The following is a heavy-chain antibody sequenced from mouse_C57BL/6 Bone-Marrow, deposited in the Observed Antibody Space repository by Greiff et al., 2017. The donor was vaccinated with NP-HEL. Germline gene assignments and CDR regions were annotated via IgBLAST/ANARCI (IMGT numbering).Heavy chain of an antibody. CDR2: ISSGGSYT. V-gene: IGHV5-6*02. CDR3: ARGLITTVVATVDY. D-gene: IGHD1-1*01. Sequence: DVKLVESGGDLVKPGGSLKLSCAASGFTFSSYGMSWVRQTPDKRLEWVATISSGGSYTYYPDSVKGRFTISRDNAKNTLYLQMSSLKSEDTAMYYCARGLITTVVATVDYWGQGTTLTVSS. J-gene: IGHJ2*01. CDR1: GFTFSSYG.